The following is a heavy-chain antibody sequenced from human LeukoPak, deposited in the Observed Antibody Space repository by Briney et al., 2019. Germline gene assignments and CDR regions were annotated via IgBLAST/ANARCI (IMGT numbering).Heavy chain of an antibody. D-gene: IGHD6-19*01. Sequence: GGSLRLSCAASGFXVSDNYMTWVRQAPGKGRQWVSVISSGGSTYYADSVKGRFTISRDNSNNTLFLQMNSLRAEDTAVYYCARGVYRSGWYFDYWGQGILVTVSS. CDR1: GFXVSDNY. CDR3: ARGVYRSGWYFDY. J-gene: IGHJ4*02. V-gene: IGHV3-66*01. CDR2: ISSGGST.